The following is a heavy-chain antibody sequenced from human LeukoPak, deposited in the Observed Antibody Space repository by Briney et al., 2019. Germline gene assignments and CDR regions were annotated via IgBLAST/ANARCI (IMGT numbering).Heavy chain of an antibody. CDR2: INHSGST. CDR3: AGYVWGSYGY. Sequence: PSETLSLTCAVYGGSFSGYYWSWIRQPPGKGLEWIGEINHSGSTNYNPSLKSRVTISVDTSKNQFSLKLSSVTAADTAVYYCAGYVWGSYGYWGRGTLVTVSS. D-gene: IGHD3-16*01. V-gene: IGHV4-34*01. J-gene: IGHJ4*02. CDR1: GGSFSGYY.